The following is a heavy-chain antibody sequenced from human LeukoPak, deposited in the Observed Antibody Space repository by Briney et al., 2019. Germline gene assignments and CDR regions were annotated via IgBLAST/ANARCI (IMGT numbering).Heavy chain of an antibody. Sequence: SETLSLTCTVSGGSISSYYWSWIRLPPGKGLEWIGYIYYSGSTNYNPSLKSRVTISVDTSKNQFSLKLSSVTAADTAVYYCARDYPYRTEYSSYGDAFDIWGQGTMVTVSS. CDR3: ARDYPYRTEYSSYGDAFDI. CDR2: IYYSGST. D-gene: IGHD6-6*01. V-gene: IGHV4-59*12. CDR1: GGSISSYY. J-gene: IGHJ3*02.